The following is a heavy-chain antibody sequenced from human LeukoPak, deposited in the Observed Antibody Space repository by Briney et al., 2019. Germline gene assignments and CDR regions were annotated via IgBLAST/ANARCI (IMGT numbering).Heavy chain of an antibody. CDR2: IDHSGST. CDR1: GYSFSSGDN. V-gene: IGHV4-38-2*01. CDR3: ARVTMVRGPFDY. J-gene: IGHJ4*02. D-gene: IGHD3-10*01. Sequence: SETLSLTCAVSGYSFSSGDNRGWSRPPPGKRLEWIGSIDHSGSTYYNPSLKSRVTISVDTSKNQFSLKLSSVTAADTAVYYCARVTMVRGPFDYWGQGTLVTVSS.